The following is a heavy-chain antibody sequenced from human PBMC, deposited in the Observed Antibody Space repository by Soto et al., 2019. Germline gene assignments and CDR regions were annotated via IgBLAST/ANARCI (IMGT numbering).Heavy chain of an antibody. CDR2: IYYRGST. V-gene: IGHV4-59*01. CDR1: GGSISGYY. J-gene: IGHJ6*02. D-gene: IGHD1-26*01. Sequence: QVQLQESGPGLVKPSETLSLTCTVSGGSISGYYWSWIRQPPGKGLEWIGDIYYRGSTNYNPSLKSRVTISMDTSKNQLSLKLSSLTAADTAVYYCARDPTWPGYGMDVWGRGTTVTVPS. CDR3: ARDPTWPGYGMDV.